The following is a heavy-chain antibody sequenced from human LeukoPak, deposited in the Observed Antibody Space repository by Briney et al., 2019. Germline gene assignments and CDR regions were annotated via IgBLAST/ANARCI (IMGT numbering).Heavy chain of an antibody. CDR1: GFTFSSYA. CDR3: ARDLGGPSDY. V-gene: IGHV3-53*04. Sequence: GGSLRLSCAASGFTFSSYAMSWVRQAPGKGLEWVSVIYSGGSTYYADSVKGRFTISRHNSKNTLYLQMNSLRAEDTAVYYCARDLGGPSDYWGQGTLVTVSS. D-gene: IGHD3-16*01. J-gene: IGHJ4*02. CDR2: IYSGGST.